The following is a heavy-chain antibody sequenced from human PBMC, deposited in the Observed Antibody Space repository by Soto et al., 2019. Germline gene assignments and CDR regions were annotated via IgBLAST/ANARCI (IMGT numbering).Heavy chain of an antibody. CDR2: IYYSGST. CDR1: GGSIGSYY. D-gene: IGHD6-25*01. V-gene: IGHV4-59*01. J-gene: IGHJ6*02. CDR3: ARDRIAAHDYYYGMDV. Sequence: PSETLSLTCTVSGGSIGSYYWSWIRQPPGKGLEWIGYIYYSGSTNYNPSLKSRVTISVDTSKNQFSLKLSSVTAADTAVYYCARDRIAAHDYYYGMDVWGQGTTVTVS.